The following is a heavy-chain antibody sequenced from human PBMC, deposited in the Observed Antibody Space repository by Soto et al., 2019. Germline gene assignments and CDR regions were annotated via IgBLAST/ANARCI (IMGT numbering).Heavy chain of an antibody. CDR1: GYSFSTYW. J-gene: IGHJ4*02. Sequence: GESLKISCKGSGYSFSTYWIGWVRQMPGKGLEWMGITYPGDSDTRYSPSFQGQVTISADKSISIAYLQWSSLKASDTAMYYCARGHSSSWYGLRYWGQGTLVTVSS. CDR2: TYPGDSDT. D-gene: IGHD6-13*01. CDR3: ARGHSSSWYGLRY. V-gene: IGHV5-51*01.